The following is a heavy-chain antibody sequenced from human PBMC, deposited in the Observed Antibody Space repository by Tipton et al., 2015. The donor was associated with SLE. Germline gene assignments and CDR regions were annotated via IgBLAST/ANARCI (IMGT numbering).Heavy chain of an antibody. CDR3: ARDYGDYSLHWYFDL. CDR1: GFTLSNYE. CDR2: ISSSGNII. Sequence: QLVQSGGGLVQPGGSLRLSCAASGFTLSNYEMNWVRQAPGKGLEWVSYISSSGNIIYHADSVKGRFTISRDNAKNSLYLQMNSLRAEDTAIYYCARDYGDYSLHWYFDLWGRGTLVTVSS. D-gene: IGHD4-17*01. V-gene: IGHV3-48*03. J-gene: IGHJ2*01.